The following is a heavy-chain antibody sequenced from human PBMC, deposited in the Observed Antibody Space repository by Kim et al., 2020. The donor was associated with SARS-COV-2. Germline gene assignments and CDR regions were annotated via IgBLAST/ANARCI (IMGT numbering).Heavy chain of an antibody. Sequence: SETLSLTCTVSGGSISSSSYYWGWIRQPPGKGLEWIGSIYYSGSTYYNPSLKSRVTISVDTSKNQFSLKLSSVTAADTAVYYCAVFQLVGYYYYGMDVWGQGTTVTVSS. J-gene: IGHJ6*02. D-gene: IGHD6-6*01. CDR1: GGSISSSSYY. V-gene: IGHV4-39*01. CDR3: AVFQLVGYYYYGMDV. CDR2: IYYSGST.